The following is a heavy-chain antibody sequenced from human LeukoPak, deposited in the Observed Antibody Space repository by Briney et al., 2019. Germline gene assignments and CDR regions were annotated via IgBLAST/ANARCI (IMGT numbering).Heavy chain of an antibody. J-gene: IGHJ4*02. CDR2: ISWNSGSI. CDR1: GFTFDYYA. V-gene: IGHV3-9*01. D-gene: IGHD3-10*01. Sequence: PGGSLRLSCAASGFTFDYYAMHWVRQAPGKGLEWVSGISWNSGSIGYADSVKGRFTISRDNAKKSLYLQMNSLRAEDTVLYYCAKDDHLRIWFGELSYFDYWGQGTLVTVSS. CDR3: AKDDHLRIWFGELSYFDY.